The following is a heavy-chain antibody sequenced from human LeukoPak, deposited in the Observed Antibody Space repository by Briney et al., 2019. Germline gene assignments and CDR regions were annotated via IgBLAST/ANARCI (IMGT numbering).Heavy chain of an antibody. D-gene: IGHD3-22*01. CDR1: GFTFSRYW. CDR3: ATGNYYDSRGYYTFGH. Sequence: GGSLRLSCAASGFTFSRYWMHWVRQAPGKGLVWVSRINGDGSTTSYADSVKGGFTISRDNAKNTLYLQMKSLRAEDTAVYYCATGNYYDSRGYYTFGHWGQGTLVTVSS. J-gene: IGHJ1*01. V-gene: IGHV3-74*01. CDR2: INGDGSTT.